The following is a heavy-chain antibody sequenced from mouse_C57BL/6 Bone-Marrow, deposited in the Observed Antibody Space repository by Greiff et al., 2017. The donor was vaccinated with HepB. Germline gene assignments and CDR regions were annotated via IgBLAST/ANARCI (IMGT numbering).Heavy chain of an antibody. Sequence: QVQLQQSGAELVKPGASVKISCKASGYAFSSYWMNWVKQRPGKGLEWIGQIYPGDGDTNYNGKFKGKATLTADKSSSTAYMQLSSLTSEDSAVYLCARYYDYPYWYFDVWGTGTTVTVSS. CDR2: IYPGDGDT. CDR3: ARYYDYPYWYFDV. CDR1: GYAFSSYW. V-gene: IGHV1-80*01. J-gene: IGHJ1*03. D-gene: IGHD2-4*01.